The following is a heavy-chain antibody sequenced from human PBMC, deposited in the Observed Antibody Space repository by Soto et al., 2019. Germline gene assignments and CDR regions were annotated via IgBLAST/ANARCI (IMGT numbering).Heavy chain of an antibody. CDR1: GLTVSSNY. Sequence: GVSLRLSCSASGLTVSSNYMSWVRQAPGKGLEWVSVIYSGESKLYADSVKGRFTISRDNFKNTLYLQMNSLRAEDTAVYYCARDPSRSSSLGWFDPWGKGALVTVSS. CDR2: IYSGESK. CDR3: ARDPSRSSSLGWFDP. J-gene: IGHJ5*02. D-gene: IGHD6-6*01. V-gene: IGHV3-53*01.